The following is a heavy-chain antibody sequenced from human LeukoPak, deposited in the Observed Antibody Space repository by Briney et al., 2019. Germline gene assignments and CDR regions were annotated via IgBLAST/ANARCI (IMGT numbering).Heavy chain of an antibody. D-gene: IGHD5-12*01. CDR2: ISGSGGST. J-gene: IGHJ4*02. CDR3: ATYSGYDGEYYFDY. CDR1: GFTFSSYA. Sequence: GGSLRLSCAASGFTFSSYAMSWVRQAPGKGLEWVSAISGSGGSTYYADSVKGRFTISRDNSKNTLYLQMNSLRAEDTAVYYCATYSGYDGEYYFDYWGRGTLVTVSS. V-gene: IGHV3-23*01.